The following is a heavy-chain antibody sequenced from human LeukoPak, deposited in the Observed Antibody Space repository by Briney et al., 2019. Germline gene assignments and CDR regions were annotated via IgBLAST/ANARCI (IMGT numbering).Heavy chain of an antibody. V-gene: IGHV4-31*03. CDR3: ASGGPYCGAGCSLPTFDY. CDR2: IYYSGNT. D-gene: IGHD2-21*02. Sequence: PSETLSPTCTVSGGSISSAGYYWNWIRQHPGRGLEWIGYIYYSGNTYYNPSLKSRVTLSADTSKNQFSLALTSVTAADTAVYYCASGGPYCGAGCSLPTFDYWGQGTLVTVSS. CDR1: GGSISSAGYY. J-gene: IGHJ4*02.